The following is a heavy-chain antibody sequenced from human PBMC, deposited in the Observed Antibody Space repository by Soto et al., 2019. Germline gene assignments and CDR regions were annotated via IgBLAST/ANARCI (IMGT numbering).Heavy chain of an antibody. D-gene: IGHD2-21*02. CDR2: MYNTGST. J-gene: IGHJ6*02. Sequence: QVRLQESGPGLVKTSETRSLTCTVSGGSISSYYWSWIRQPPGKGLEWIGYMYNTGSTIYNPSLKSRVTISVDTSKNQFSLKLNSVTAADTAVYYCARDLWGYCGADCYPLDVWGQGTTVTVSS. CDR3: ARDLWGYCGADCYPLDV. CDR1: GGSISSYY. V-gene: IGHV4-59*01.